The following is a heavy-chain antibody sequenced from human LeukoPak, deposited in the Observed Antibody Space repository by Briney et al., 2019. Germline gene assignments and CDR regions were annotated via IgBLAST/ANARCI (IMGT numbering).Heavy chain of an antibody. J-gene: IGHJ3*02. CDR2: IYHSGST. CDR3: ASGNTGYDRDSFDI. Sequence: SETLSLTCAVSGGSISSGGYSWSWVRQPPGEVVEWVGYIYHSGSTYYNPSLQSRVTISLDRSKNQFSLKLSSMTAADTAVYYCASGNTGYDRDSFDIWGQGTMVTVSS. D-gene: IGHD5-12*01. CDR1: GGSISSGGYS. V-gene: IGHV4-30-2*01.